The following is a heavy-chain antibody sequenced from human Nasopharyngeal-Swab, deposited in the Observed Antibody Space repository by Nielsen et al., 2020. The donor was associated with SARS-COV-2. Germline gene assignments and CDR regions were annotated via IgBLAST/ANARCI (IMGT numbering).Heavy chain of an antibody. CDR1: GFTLSNYE. J-gene: IGHJ5*01. CDR3: ARASRGWS. CDR2: ISASGATI. Sequence: GESLKISCKASGFTLSNYEMNWVRQAPGKGLEWVSYISASGATIHYADSVRGRFTISRDNAKKSLYLQMNSLRAEDTAVYYCARASRGWSWGQGTLVTVSS. V-gene: IGHV3-48*03. D-gene: IGHD6-19*01.